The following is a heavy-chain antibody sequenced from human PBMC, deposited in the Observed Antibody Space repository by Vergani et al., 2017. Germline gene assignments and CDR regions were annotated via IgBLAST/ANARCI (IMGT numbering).Heavy chain of an antibody. CDR3: ARHKEQLVPGNYYYYYYMDV. CDR2: IYSSGST. D-gene: IGHD6-13*01. V-gene: IGHV4-61*02. J-gene: IGHJ6*03. Sequence: QVQLQESGPGLLKPSQTLSLTCSVAGDSISSGNYYWNWIRQPAGKGLEWMGRIYSSGSTSYNPSIKSRITMSLDTSKHQFSLKLNSVTAADTAVYYCARHKEQLVPGNYYYYYYMDVWGKGTTVTVSS. CDR1: GDSISSGNYY.